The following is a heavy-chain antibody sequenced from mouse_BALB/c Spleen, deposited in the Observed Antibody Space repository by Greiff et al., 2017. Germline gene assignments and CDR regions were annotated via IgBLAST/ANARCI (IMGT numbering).Heavy chain of an antibody. CDR3: ARYGSSYYYGNSYAMDY. Sequence: VQLKESGPSLVKPSQTLSLTCSVTGDSITSGYWNWIRKFPGNKLEYMGYISYSGSTYYNPSLKSRISITRDTSKNQYYLQLNSVTTEDTATYYCARYGSSYYYGNSYAMDYWGQGTSVTVSS. D-gene: IGHD2-1*01. V-gene: IGHV3-8*02. J-gene: IGHJ4*01. CDR2: ISYSGST. CDR1: GDSITSGY.